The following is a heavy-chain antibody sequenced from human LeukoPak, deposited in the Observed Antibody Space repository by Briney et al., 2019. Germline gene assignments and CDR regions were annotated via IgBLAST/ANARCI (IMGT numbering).Heavy chain of an antibody. D-gene: IGHD3-10*01. CDR2: ISAYNGNI. Sequence: ASVKVSCKAPGYTFTNYGISWLRQAPGQGLEWMGWISAYNGNIRYAQNLQGRVTMTTDTSTSTAYMELRSLRSDDTAVYYCGRSFGNYYGSGTPPLYFDYWGQGTLVTVSS. V-gene: IGHV1-18*01. CDR1: GYTFTNYG. CDR3: GRSFGNYYGSGTPPLYFDY. J-gene: IGHJ4*02.